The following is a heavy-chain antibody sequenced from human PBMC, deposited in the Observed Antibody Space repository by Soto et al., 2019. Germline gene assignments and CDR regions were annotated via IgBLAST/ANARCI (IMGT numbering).Heavy chain of an antibody. V-gene: IGHV4-59*01. CDR1: GGSISSYY. CDR3: ARRWGTSFDF. D-gene: IGHD7-27*01. CDR2: IFYSGST. J-gene: IGHJ4*02. Sequence: SETLSLTCAVSGGSISSYYWSWIRQPPGKGLEWIGYIFYSGSTNYNPSLKSRVTISVDTSKNQFSLKLSSVTAADTAVYYCARRWGTSFDFWGQGTLVTVSS.